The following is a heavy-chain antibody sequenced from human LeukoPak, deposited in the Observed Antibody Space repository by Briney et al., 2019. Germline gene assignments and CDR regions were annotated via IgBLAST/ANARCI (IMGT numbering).Heavy chain of an antibody. Sequence: SETLSLTCAVSGGSISSGGYYWSWIRQHPGEGLEWIAYIYYTGTTHYNPSLQSRVTISVDTSKNQFSLKQSSVTAADTAVYYCARGPEGDYDAFDIWGQGTMVTVSS. D-gene: IGHD1-26*01. CDR2: IYYTGTT. V-gene: IGHV4-31*11. CDR3: ARGPEGDYDAFDI. CDR1: GGSISSGGYY. J-gene: IGHJ3*02.